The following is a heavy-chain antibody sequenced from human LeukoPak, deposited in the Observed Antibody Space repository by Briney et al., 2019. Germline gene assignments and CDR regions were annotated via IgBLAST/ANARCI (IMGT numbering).Heavy chain of an antibody. CDR3: ARDAPAPYDSSGYHS. CDR1: GYTFTSYG. V-gene: IGHV1-18*01. CDR2: ISAYNGNT. J-gene: IGHJ4*02. D-gene: IGHD3-22*01. Sequence: ASVKVSCKASGYTFTSYGISWVRQAPGQGLEWMGWISAYNGNTNYAQKLQGRVTMTTDTSTGTAYMELRSLRSDDTAVYYCARDAPAPYDSSGYHSWGQGTLVTVSS.